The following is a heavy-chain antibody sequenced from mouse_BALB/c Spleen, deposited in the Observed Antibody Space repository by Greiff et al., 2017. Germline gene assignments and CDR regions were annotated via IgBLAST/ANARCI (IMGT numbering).Heavy chain of an antibody. Sequence: QVQLQQPGAELVKPGASVKLSCKASGYTFTSYWMPWVKQRPGQGLEWIGEINPSNGRTNYNEKFKSKDTLTVDKSSSTAYMQLSSLTSEDSAVYYCARRGYGNCFDYWGQGTTLTVSS. CDR2: INPSNGRT. V-gene: IGHV1S81*02. CDR3: ARRGYGNCFDY. CDR1: GYTFTSYW. J-gene: IGHJ2*01. D-gene: IGHD2-10*02.